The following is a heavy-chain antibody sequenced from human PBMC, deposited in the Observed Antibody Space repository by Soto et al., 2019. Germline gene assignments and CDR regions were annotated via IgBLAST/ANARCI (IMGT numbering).Heavy chain of an antibody. J-gene: IGHJ3*02. V-gene: IGHV1-8*01. Sequence: ASVKVSCKASGYTFTSYDINWVRQATGQGLEWMGWTNPNSGNTGYAQKFQGRVTMTRNTSISTAYMELSSLRSEDTAVYYCARAGGDYVSNNQDAFDIWGQGTMVTVSS. CDR2: TNPNSGNT. CDR3: ARAGGDYVSNNQDAFDI. CDR1: GYTFTSYD. D-gene: IGHD4-17*01.